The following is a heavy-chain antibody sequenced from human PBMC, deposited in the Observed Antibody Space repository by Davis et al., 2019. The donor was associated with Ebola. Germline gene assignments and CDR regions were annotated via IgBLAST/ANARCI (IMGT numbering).Heavy chain of an antibody. CDR2: INHSGST. J-gene: IGHJ6*02. CDR3: ARISGWYGGYGMDV. Sequence: MPGGSLRLSCAVYGGSFSGYYWSWIRQPPGKGLEWIGEINHSGSTNYNPSLKSRVTISVDTSKNQFSLKLSSVTAADTAVYYCARISGWYGGYGMDVWGQGTTVTVSS. D-gene: IGHD6-19*01. V-gene: IGHV4-34*01. CDR1: GGSFSGYY.